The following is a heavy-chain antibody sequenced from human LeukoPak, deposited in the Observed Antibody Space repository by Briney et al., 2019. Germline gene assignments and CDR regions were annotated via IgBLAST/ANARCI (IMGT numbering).Heavy chain of an antibody. D-gene: IGHD1-1*01. V-gene: IGHV3-7*05. J-gene: IGHJ3*02. CDR1: GFTFSGYG. CDR3: AREGGWPPNFDAFDI. CDR2: IKEDGGET. Sequence: GGSLRLSREASGFTFSGYGMTWIRQAPGKGLEWVANIKEDGGETYYVDSVKGRFTISRDNAKNSLYLEMTSLRGDDTAVYFCAREGGWPPNFDAFDIWGQGTMVTVSS.